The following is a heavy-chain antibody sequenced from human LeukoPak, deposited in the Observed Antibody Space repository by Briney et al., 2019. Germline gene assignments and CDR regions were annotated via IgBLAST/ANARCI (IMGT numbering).Heavy chain of an antibody. Sequence: GGSLRLSCAASGFTLSSYGMHWVRQAPGKGLEWVGVIWYDGSNRYYGDSVKGRFTISRDISKDTLFLQMDSLRAEDTAVYYCAREKGSVNWFDPWGQGTLVTVSS. V-gene: IGHV3-33*01. CDR3: AREKGSVNWFDP. J-gene: IGHJ5*02. D-gene: IGHD2/OR15-2a*01. CDR2: IWYDGSNR. CDR1: GFTLSSYG.